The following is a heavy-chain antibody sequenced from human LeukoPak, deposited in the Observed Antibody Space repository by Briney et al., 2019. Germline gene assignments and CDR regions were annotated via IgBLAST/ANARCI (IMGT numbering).Heavy chain of an antibody. D-gene: IGHD1-26*01. CDR3: ARDVGGSLDY. V-gene: IGHV3-7*01. J-gene: IGHJ4*02. CDR2: IKGDESAK. Sequence: GGSLRLSCAASGFTFSTYWMAWVRQAPGKGLEWVANIKGDESAKHQADSVKGRFTIFRDNALRSVYLQMSSLRGEDTAVYYCARDVGGSLDYWGQGTLVTVSS. CDR1: GFTFSTYW.